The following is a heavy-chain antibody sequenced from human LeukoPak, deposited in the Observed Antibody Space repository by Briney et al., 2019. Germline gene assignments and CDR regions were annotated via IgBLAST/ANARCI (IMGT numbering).Heavy chain of an antibody. J-gene: IGHJ4*02. CDR3: AGWSHPDY. D-gene: IGHD2-15*01. CDR1: GFTFSSYG. V-gene: IGHV3-30*03. CDR2: ISYDGSNK. Sequence: PGRSLRLSCAASGFTFSSYGMHWVRQAPGKGLEWVAVISYDGSNKYYADSVKGRFTISRDNAKNSLYLQMNSLRAEDTAVYYCAGWSHPDYWGQGTLVTVSS.